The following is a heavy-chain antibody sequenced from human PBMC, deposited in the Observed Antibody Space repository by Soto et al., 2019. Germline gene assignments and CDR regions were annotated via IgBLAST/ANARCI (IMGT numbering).Heavy chain of an antibody. CDR3: ARESDN. CDR1: GFTFSSYT. Sequence: PXGSLRLSCAASGFTFSSYTMSWVRQAPGKGLEWVSTISGSGGGTYYADSMKGRFTISRDNSKNTLYLQMYSLRVEDTAVYYCARESDNWGQGTLVTVSS. CDR2: ISGSGGGT. V-gene: IGHV3-23*01. J-gene: IGHJ4*02.